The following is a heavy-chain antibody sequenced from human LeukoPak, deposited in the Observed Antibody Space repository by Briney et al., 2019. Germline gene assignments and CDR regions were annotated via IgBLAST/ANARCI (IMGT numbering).Heavy chain of an antibody. J-gene: IGHJ4*02. V-gene: IGHV1-69*02. CDR3: ARAHVSERGSFDY. CDR1: GGTFSSYT. Sequence: SVNVSCKASGGTFSSYTISWVRQAPGQGLEWMGRIIPILGIANYAQKFQGRVTITADKSTSTAYMELSSLRPEDTAVYYCARAHVSERGSFDYWGQGTLVTVSS. CDR2: IIPILGIA. D-gene: IGHD3-16*01.